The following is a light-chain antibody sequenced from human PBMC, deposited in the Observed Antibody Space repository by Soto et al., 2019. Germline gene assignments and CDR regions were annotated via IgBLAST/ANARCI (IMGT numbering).Light chain of an antibody. Sequence: QSVLTQPPSVSGSPGQSVTLSFTGTTSDVGSYNRVSWYQQPPGTAPKLMIYDVSNRPSGVPDLFSGSKSGNSASLTISGLHAEEEAEYYCSSYTRSTTYVFGTGTNLTVL. CDR1: TSDVGSYNR. CDR2: DVS. J-gene: IGLJ1*01. CDR3: SSYTRSTTYV. V-gene: IGLV2-18*02.